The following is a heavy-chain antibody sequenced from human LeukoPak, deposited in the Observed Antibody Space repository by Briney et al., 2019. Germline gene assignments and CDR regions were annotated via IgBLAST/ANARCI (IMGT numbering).Heavy chain of an antibody. J-gene: IGHJ4*02. CDR2: IRNKANSHTT. CDR1: GFTFSDHY. Sequence: GGSLRLSCAASGFTFSDHYMDWVRQAPGKGLEWAGRIRNKANSHTTEYAASVKDRFTISRDDPKNSLYLQMNSLETEDTAVYYCVTVSSFDYWGQGTLVTVSS. CDR3: VTVSSFDY. V-gene: IGHV3-72*01.